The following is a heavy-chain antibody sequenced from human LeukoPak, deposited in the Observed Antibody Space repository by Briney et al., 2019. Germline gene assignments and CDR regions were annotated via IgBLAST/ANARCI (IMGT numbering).Heavy chain of an antibody. J-gene: IGHJ6*03. CDR1: GASITSSS. CDR2: IYYGATT. V-gene: IGHV4-59*08. CDR3: ARYRGGHENGETIYDMDV. Sequence: PAETLSLTCSVAGASITSSSWTWVRQPPRKGLEWIGYIYYGATTNYSPSLGSRATISVDTSANQVSLSLTSVTAADTAVYYCARYRGGHENGETIYDMDVWGNGTTVTVSS. D-gene: IGHD5-12*01.